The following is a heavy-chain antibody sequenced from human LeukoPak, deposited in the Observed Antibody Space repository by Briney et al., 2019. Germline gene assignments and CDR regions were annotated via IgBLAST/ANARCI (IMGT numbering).Heavy chain of an antibody. Sequence: PGGSLRLSCAASGFTFSEYTIHWVRQAPGKGLEWVAVMSNDGSIKKYANSVKGRFTISRDNSKSMLYLQMDSLRAEDTAVYYCAREFTIFGVVIQRYDAFDVWGQGTMATVSS. CDR3: AREFTIFGVVIQRYDAFDV. J-gene: IGHJ3*01. CDR1: GFTFSEYT. D-gene: IGHD3-3*01. CDR2: MSNDGSIK. V-gene: IGHV3-30-3*01.